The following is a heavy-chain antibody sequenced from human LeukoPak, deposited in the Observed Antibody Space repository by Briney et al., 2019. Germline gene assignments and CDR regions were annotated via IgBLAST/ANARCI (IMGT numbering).Heavy chain of an antibody. Sequence: GASVKVSCKASGYTFISYDINWVRQATAQGLEWMGWMKTNSGNTGYAQKFQGRVTMTRNTSISTAYMELSSLRSEDTAVYYCARGQGIVVVAAENNGMDVWGQGTTVTVSS. J-gene: IGHJ6*02. V-gene: IGHV1-8*01. CDR3: ARGQGIVVVAAENNGMDV. D-gene: IGHD2-15*01. CDR1: GYTFISYD. CDR2: MKTNSGNT.